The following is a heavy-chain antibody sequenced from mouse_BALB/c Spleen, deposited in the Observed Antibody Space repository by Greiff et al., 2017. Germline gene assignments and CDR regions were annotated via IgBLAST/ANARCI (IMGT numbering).Heavy chain of an antibody. V-gene: IGHV1S126*01. CDR3: AREGGYYAMDY. Sequence: QVQLKESGPQLVRPGASVKISCKASGYSFTSYWMHWVKQRPGQGLEWIGMIDPSDSETRLNQKFKDKATLTVDKSSSTAYMQLSSPTSEDSAVYYCAREGGYYAMDYWGQGTSVTVSS. CDR1: GYSFTSYW. J-gene: IGHJ4*01. CDR2: IDPSDSET.